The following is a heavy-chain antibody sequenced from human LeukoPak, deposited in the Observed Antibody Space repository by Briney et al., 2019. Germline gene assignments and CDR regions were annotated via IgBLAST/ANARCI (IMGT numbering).Heavy chain of an antibody. CDR3: ATAPSWGLGMDV. Sequence: ASVKVSCKVSGYTLTELSMHWVRQAPGKGLEWMGGFDPEDGETIYAQKFQGRVTMTEDTSTDTAYMEPSSLRSEDTAVYYCATAPSWGLGMDVWGQGTTVTVSS. D-gene: IGHD3-16*01. CDR2: FDPEDGET. J-gene: IGHJ6*02. CDR1: GYTLTELS. V-gene: IGHV1-24*01.